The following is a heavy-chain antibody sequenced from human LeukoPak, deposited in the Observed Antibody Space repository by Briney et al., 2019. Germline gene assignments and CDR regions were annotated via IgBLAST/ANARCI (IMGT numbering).Heavy chain of an antibody. CDR1: GFTFSSYA. D-gene: IGHD4-17*01. J-gene: IGHJ4*02. CDR2: ISGGGGKT. Sequence: GGSLRLSCAASGFTFSSYAMNWVRQAPGKGLEWVSAISGGGGKTYYAGSVKGRFTISRDNSKNTLYLQMNSLRVDDTAVYYCAKETTVTTYGAPFEYWGQGTLVTVSS. V-gene: IGHV3-23*01. CDR3: AKETTVTTYGAPFEY.